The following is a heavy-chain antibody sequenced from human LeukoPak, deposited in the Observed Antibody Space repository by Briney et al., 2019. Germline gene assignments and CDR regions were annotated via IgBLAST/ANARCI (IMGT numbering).Heavy chain of an antibody. D-gene: IGHD2-21*01. CDR1: GFTFSGYW. V-gene: IGHV3-7*05. Sequence: GGSLRLSCAASGFTFSGYWTTWVRQAPGKGLEYVVNIKEDGSEKYYADSVKGRFTISRDNTKNSLYLQMSSLRGDDTAVYYCVRDCGFHTFDYWGQGTLVTVSS. CDR2: IKEDGSEK. CDR3: VRDCGFHTFDY. J-gene: IGHJ4*02.